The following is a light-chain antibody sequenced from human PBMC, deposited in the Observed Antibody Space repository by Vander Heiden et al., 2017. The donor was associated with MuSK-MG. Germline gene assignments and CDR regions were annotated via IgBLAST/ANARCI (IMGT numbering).Light chain of an antibody. CDR3: QQDGTSPDT. Sequence: EIVLTQSPGTLSLAPGERATLSCRASQSVSSNYLAWYQQKPGQAPRLLIYGASSRDTGIPDRFSGSGSGTDFTLTISRLEPEDFAVYYCQQDGTSPDTFGQGTKVEIK. V-gene: IGKV3-20*01. CDR1: QSVSSNY. J-gene: IGKJ1*01. CDR2: GAS.